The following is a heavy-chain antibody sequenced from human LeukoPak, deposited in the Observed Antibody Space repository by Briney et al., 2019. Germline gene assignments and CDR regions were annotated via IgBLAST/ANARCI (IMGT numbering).Heavy chain of an antibody. CDR2: IWYDGSNK. V-gene: IGHV3-33*01. CDR1: GFTFSDYG. CDR3: ARDQAGTTNAIDY. D-gene: IGHD1/OR15-1a*01. Sequence: GGSLRLSCAASGFTFSDYGMYWVRQAPGKGLEWVAVIWYDGSNKYYADSVKGRFTISRDNAKNTLYLQMNSPRAEDTAVYYCARDQAGTTNAIDYWGQGTLVTVSS. J-gene: IGHJ4*02.